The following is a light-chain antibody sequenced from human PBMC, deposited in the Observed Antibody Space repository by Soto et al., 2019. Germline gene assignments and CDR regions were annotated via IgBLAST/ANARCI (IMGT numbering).Light chain of an antibody. CDR1: SNDVGGYNF. V-gene: IGLV2-11*01. CDR2: DVS. Sequence: QSALTQPRSVSGSPGQSVTISCTGTSNDVGGYNFVSWYQQHPGKVPKLIIYDVSRRPSGVPDRFSGSESGNTASLTISGLQAEDEADYYCSSYAGSYTLVFGGGTKLTVL. J-gene: IGLJ2*01. CDR3: SSYAGSYTLV.